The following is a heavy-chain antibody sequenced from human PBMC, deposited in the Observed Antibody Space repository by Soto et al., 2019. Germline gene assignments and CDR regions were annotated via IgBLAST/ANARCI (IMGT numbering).Heavy chain of an antibody. CDR3: ARDGRDYYDSSGYYLDY. Sequence: SSETLSLTCAVSGGSISSSNWWSWVRQPPGKGLEWIGEIYHSGSTNYNPSLKSRVTISVDKSKNQFSLKLSSVTAADTAVYYCARDGRDYYDSSGYYLDYWGQGTLVTVSS. J-gene: IGHJ4*02. D-gene: IGHD3-22*01. V-gene: IGHV4-4*02. CDR2: IYHSGST. CDR1: GGSISSSNW.